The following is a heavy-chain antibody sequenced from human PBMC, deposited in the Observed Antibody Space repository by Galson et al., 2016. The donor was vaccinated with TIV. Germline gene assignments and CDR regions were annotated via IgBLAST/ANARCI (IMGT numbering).Heavy chain of an antibody. J-gene: IGHJ3*01. D-gene: IGHD4/OR15-4a*01. CDR2: IKSKTAGGTT. CDR3: TTDPYGVHV. V-gene: IGHV3-15*01. CDR1: GFTFNDAW. Sequence: SLRLSCAASGFTFNDAWMTWIRQGPGKGLEWVGRIKSKTAGGTTDYAAPVEGRFTVSRDDSQNTVYLQMNGLKTDDTGVYYCTTDPYGVHVWGQGTRVTGSS.